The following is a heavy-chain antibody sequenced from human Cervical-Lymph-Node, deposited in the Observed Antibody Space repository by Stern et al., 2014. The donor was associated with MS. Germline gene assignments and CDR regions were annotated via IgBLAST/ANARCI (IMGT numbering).Heavy chain of an antibody. Sequence: QVQLGQSGAEVTKPGSSVKVSCKASGGTFSKFPSSWVRQAPGQGLEWMGGIFPVFGTPTYAQEFRGRVTITADFSTSTVYMELSSLRSDDTAVYYCALSSETSDRWYSLGYDLWGQGTLVTVSS. CDR3: ALSSETSDRWYSLGYDL. V-gene: IGHV1-69*01. D-gene: IGHD6-13*01. J-gene: IGHJ5*02. CDR1: GGTFSKFP. CDR2: IFPVFGTP.